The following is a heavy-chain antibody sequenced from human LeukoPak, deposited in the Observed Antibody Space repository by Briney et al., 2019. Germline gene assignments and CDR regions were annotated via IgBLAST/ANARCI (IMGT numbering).Heavy chain of an antibody. CDR1: GGSISSYY. CDR3: ARGKRGIAVAGTRYYGMDV. Sequence: PSETLSLTCTVSGGSISSYYWSWIRQPPGKGLEWIGYIYYSGSTNYNPSLKSRVTISVDTSKNQFSLKLSSVTAADTAVYYCARGKRGIAVAGTRYYGMDVWGQGTTVTVSS. CDR2: IYYSGST. V-gene: IGHV4-59*01. J-gene: IGHJ6*02. D-gene: IGHD6-19*01.